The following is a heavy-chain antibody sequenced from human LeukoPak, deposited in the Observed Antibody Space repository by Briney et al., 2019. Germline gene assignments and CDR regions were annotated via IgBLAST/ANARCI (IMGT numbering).Heavy chain of an antibody. CDR3: ARTYYYDSSGPD. J-gene: IGHJ4*02. Sequence: GGSLRLSCAASGFTFSNYWMHWVRQVPGKGLVWVSHINNDGTSTSYADSVKGRFTISRDNAKHTLYLQMNSLRAEDTAVYYCARTYYYDSSGPDWGQGTLVTVSS. CDR2: INNDGTST. CDR1: GFTFSNYW. V-gene: IGHV3-74*01. D-gene: IGHD3-22*01.